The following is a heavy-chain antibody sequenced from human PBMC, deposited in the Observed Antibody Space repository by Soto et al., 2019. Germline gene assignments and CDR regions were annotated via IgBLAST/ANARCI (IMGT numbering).Heavy chain of an antibody. V-gene: IGHV3-23*01. D-gene: IGHD6-13*01. J-gene: IGHJ4*02. CDR1: EFNLSNHA. CDR2: ISASGGET. CDR3: VRRTAAGGGALLYFDS. Sequence: EVQLLESGGGLVQPGGSLRLSCAASEFNLSNHAMYWVRQAPERGMEWVSTISASGGETYYADSVRGRFTISRVKSKNTLDLQMNSLRSEDTALYYCVRRTAAGGGALLYFDSWGQGALVTVSS.